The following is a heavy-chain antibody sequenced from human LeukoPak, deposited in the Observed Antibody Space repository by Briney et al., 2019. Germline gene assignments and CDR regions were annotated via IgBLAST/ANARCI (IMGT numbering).Heavy chain of an antibody. J-gene: IGHJ3*02. D-gene: IGHD4-17*01. Sequence: PGESLKISCKGSGYSFTSYWIGWVRQMPGKGLEWMGSIYPGDSDTRYSPSFQGQVTFSADNSISTAYLQWSSLTASDTAIFYCARDYGDDDAFDIWGQGTMVTLSS. V-gene: IGHV5-51*01. CDR2: IYPGDSDT. CDR3: ARDYGDDDAFDI. CDR1: GYSFTSYW.